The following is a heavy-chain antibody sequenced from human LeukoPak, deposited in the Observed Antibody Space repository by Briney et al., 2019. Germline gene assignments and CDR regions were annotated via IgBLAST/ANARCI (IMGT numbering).Heavy chain of an antibody. V-gene: IGHV3-48*03. CDR1: GFTFSSYE. Sequence: PGGSLRLSCAASGFTFSSYEMNWVRQAPGKGLEWVSYISSSGSTIYYADSVKGRFTISRDNAKSSLYLQMNSLRAEDTAVYYCARDLRGYCSGGSCYHYYFDYWGQGTLVTVSS. D-gene: IGHD2-15*01. J-gene: IGHJ4*02. CDR3: ARDLRGYCSGGSCYHYYFDY. CDR2: ISSSGSTI.